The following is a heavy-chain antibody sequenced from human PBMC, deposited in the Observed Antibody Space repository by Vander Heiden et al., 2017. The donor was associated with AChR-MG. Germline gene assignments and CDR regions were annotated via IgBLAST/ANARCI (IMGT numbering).Heavy chain of an antibody. CDR1: RFTFTSYC. Sequence: QVQLVQSGAEVKKPGASVKVSCKASRFTFTSYCVHWGRQGPGQGLEWMGVIDPSGGSTTYAQKFQGRVTITRDTSTSTVYMELSSLRSEDTAVYYCARGEYRSGWYFYFWGQGTLVAVSS. CDR3: ARGEYRSGWYFYF. J-gene: IGHJ4*02. CDR2: IDPSGGST. D-gene: IGHD6-19*01. V-gene: IGHV1-46*01.